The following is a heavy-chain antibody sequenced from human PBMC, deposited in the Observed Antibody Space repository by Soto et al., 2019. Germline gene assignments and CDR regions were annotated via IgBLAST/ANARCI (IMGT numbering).Heavy chain of an antibody. J-gene: IGHJ4*02. V-gene: IGHV3-33*01. Sequence: QVQLVESGGAVVQPGRSLRLSCAASGFTFGSYAMHWVRQAPGKGLEWVAVIWFDGTYKYYADSVRGRFTISRDNSKNTLYLQMNSLRAEDTALYYCARDTYTHCDFWGQGALVTVSS. D-gene: IGHD1-20*01. CDR2: IWFDGTYK. CDR1: GFTFGSYA. CDR3: ARDTYTHCDF.